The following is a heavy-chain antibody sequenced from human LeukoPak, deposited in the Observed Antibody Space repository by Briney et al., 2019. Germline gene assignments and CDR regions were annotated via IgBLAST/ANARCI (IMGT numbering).Heavy chain of an antibody. J-gene: IGHJ6*02. CDR3: ARGRRWEPLVEDYYYYYGMDV. Sequence: ASVKVSCKASGYTFTSYDINWVRQATGQGLEWMGWMNPNSGNTGYAQKFQGRVTMTRNTSISTAYMELSSLRSEDTAVYYCARGRRWEPLVEDYYYYYGMDVWGQGTTVTVSS. CDR2: MNPNSGNT. D-gene: IGHD1-26*01. V-gene: IGHV1-8*01. CDR1: GYTFTSYD.